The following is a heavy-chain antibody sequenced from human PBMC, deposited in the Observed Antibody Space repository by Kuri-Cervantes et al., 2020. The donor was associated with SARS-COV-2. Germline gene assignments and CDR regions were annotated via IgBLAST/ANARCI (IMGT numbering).Heavy chain of an antibody. V-gene: IGHV3-23*01. J-gene: IGHJ4*02. CDR1: GFTFGDYA. CDR3: AKDSSGWAYFDY. Sequence: GESLKISCTASGFTFGDYAMSWFRQAPGKGLEWVSAISGSGGSTYYADSVKGRFTISRDNSKNTLYLQMNSLRAEDTAVYYCAKDSSGWAYFDYWGQGTLVTVSS. D-gene: IGHD6-19*01. CDR2: ISGSGGST.